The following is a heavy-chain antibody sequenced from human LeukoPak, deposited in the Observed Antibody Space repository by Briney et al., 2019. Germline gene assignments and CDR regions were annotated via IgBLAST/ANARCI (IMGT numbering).Heavy chain of an antibody. CDR3: ASGVAALRTLDY. V-gene: IGHV4-59*12. Sequence: SETLSLTCTVSGSSISSYYWSWIRQPPGKGLEWIGYITYSGSTKYIPSLKSRVTISVETSKNQFSLQLTSSTPEDQAVCYCASGVAALRTLDYWGQGTLVTVSS. D-gene: IGHD6-25*01. CDR2: ITYSGST. CDR1: GSSISSYY. J-gene: IGHJ4*02.